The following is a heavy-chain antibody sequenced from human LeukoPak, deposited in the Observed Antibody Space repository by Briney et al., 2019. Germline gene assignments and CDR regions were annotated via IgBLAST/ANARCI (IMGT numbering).Heavy chain of an antibody. V-gene: IGHV3-30*02. CDR3: AKDSSEMATEIFDY. CDR1: GFTFSTYG. D-gene: IGHD5-24*01. J-gene: IGHJ4*02. CDR2: IRYEGSEK. Sequence: PGGSLRLSCATSGFTFSTYGFRWVRQAPDKGLEWVAFIRYEGSEKYYADSAKGRFTISRDNSKNTLYLQMNSLRAEDTAVYYCAKDSSEMATEIFDYWGQGTLVTVSS.